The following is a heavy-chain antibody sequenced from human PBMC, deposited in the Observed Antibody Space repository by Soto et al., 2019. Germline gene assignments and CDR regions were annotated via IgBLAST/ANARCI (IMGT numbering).Heavy chain of an antibody. V-gene: IGHV5-51*01. CDR2: IYPYDSDT. J-gene: IGHJ4*01. CDR1: GYSFTSYW. D-gene: IGHD2-2*01. CDR3: ARHLVGSTRGNFDY. Sequence: GESLKVSCKTSGYSFTSYWVGGVRQMPGKGMEWVGNIYPYDSDTKYSPSFQGQVTISADTSITTAYLQWSGLRASDTAIYFCARHLVGSTRGNFDYWGQGPLVTVSS.